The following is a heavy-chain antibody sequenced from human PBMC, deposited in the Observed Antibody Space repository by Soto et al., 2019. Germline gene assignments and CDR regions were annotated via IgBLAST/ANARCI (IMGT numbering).Heavy chain of an antibody. Sequence: GGSLRLSCAASGFTFSNAWMSWVRQAPGKGLEWVGRIKSKTDGGTTDYAAPVKGRFTISRDDSKNTLYLQMNSLKTEDTAVYYCTTGDPKERFVPADHYWGQGTLVTVSS. V-gene: IGHV3-15*01. D-gene: IGHD2-2*01. CDR3: TTGDPKERFVPADHY. CDR2: IKSKTDGGTT. CDR1: GFTFSNAW. J-gene: IGHJ4*02.